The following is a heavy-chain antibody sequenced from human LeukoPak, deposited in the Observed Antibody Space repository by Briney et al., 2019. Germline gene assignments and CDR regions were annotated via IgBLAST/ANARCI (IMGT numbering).Heavy chain of an antibody. CDR3: AKGGVYGDYYFDY. D-gene: IGHD4-17*01. CDR2: ISGSGGGT. J-gene: IGHJ4*02. Sequence: QAGGSLRLSCAASGFPFSSYAMSWVRQAPGKGLEWVSVISGSGGGTYYADSVKGRFTTSGDNSKNTVYLQMNSLRAEDTALYYCAKGGVYGDYYFDYWGQGTLVTVSS. V-gene: IGHV3-23*01. CDR1: GFPFSSYA.